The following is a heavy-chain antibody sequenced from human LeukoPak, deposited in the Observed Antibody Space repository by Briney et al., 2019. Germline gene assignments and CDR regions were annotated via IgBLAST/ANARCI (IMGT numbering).Heavy chain of an antibody. J-gene: IGHJ5*02. Sequence: PSETLSLTCTVSGGSISSYYWSWIRQPPGKGLEWIGYIYYSGSTNYNPSLKSRVTISVDTSKNQFSLKLSSVTAADTAVYYCARVRGYCSSTSCYRTEANNWFDPWGQGTLVTVSS. CDR2: IYYSGST. CDR1: GGSISSYY. D-gene: IGHD2-2*02. CDR3: ARVRGYCSSTSCYRTEANNWFDP. V-gene: IGHV4-59*01.